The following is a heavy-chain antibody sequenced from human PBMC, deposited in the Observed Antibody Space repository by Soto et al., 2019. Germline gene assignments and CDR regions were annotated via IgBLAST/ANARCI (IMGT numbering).Heavy chain of an antibody. Sequence: HPGGSLRLSCAASGFSFNTFEMSWVRQAPGRGLEWVSFISDHGGTTYYADSVKGRFTSSRDNSKNTLYLQMNSLRAEDTAVDYCASSEHSSIFDFWGKGTLVTVAS. CDR2: ISDHGGTT. D-gene: IGHD6-6*01. V-gene: IGHV3-23*01. CDR3: ASSEHSSIFDF. J-gene: IGHJ4*02. CDR1: GFSFNTFE.